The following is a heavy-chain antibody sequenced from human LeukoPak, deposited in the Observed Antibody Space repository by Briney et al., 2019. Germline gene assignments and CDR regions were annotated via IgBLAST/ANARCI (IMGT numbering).Heavy chain of an antibody. Sequence: GGSLRLSCAASEFTFISYAVHWVRQAPGKGLEWVALISYDGSNKYYADSVKGRFTISRDNSKNTVYLQMKSLRTEDTAMYYCARERAYSGYDSREYNYFDYWGQGTLVTVSS. V-gene: IGHV3-30*04. CDR2: ISYDGSNK. D-gene: IGHD5-12*01. CDR1: EFTFISYA. CDR3: ARERAYSGYDSREYNYFDY. J-gene: IGHJ4*02.